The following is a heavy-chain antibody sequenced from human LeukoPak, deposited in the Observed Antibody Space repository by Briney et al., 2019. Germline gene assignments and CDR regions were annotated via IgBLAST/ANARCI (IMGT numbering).Heavy chain of an antibody. V-gene: IGHV4-34*01. CDR3: ARRGYYDSRRLDI. J-gene: IGHJ3*02. D-gene: IGHD3-22*01. Sequence: SETLSLTCAVYGGSFSGYCWSWIRQPPGKGLEWVGEINHSGSTNYNPSLKSRVTISVDTSKNQFSLKLSSVTAADTAVYYCARRGYYDSRRLDIWGQGTMVTVSS. CDR2: INHSGST. CDR1: GGSFSGYC.